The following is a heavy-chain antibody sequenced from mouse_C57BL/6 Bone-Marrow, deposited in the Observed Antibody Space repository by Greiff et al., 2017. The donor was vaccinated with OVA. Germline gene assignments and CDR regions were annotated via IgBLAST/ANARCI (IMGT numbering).Heavy chain of an antibody. V-gene: IGHV1-81*01. CDR1: GYTFTSYG. CDR3: ARPIYYYGSSSHWYFDV. Sequence: QVQLKESGAELARPGASVKLSCKASGYTFTSYGISWVKQRTGQGLEWIGEIYPRSGNTYYNEKFKGKATLTADKSSSTAYMELRSLTSEDSAVYYCARPIYYYGSSSHWYFDVWGTGTTVTVSS. J-gene: IGHJ1*03. D-gene: IGHD1-1*01. CDR2: IYPRSGNT.